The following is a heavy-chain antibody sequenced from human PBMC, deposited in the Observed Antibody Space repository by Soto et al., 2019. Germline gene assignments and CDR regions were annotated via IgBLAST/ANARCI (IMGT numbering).Heavy chain of an antibody. J-gene: IGHJ3*02. V-gene: IGHV3-21*01. CDR3: ATRIRYAFHX. Sequence: GGSLRLSFAASGFTFSNCIINWVRQAPGQGLEWVSSIARSSDFLYYADSVKGRVTISRETATNSLYLQMNSLRAEDTAVYYCATRIRYAFHXWGQVTMVTVS. CDR2: IARSSDFL. CDR1: GFTFSNCI.